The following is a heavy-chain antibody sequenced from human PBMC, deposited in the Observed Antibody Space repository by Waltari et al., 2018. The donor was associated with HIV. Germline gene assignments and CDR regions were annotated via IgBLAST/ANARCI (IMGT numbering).Heavy chain of an antibody. V-gene: IGHV1-2*06. Sequence: QVQLVQSGAEVKKPGASVKVSCTASGYTFTGYYMHWVRQAPGQGLEWMGRINPNSGGTNYAQKFQGRVTMTRDTSISTAYMELSRLRSDDTAVYYCARDVGTVHQYFDLWGRGTLVTVSS. CDR3: ARDVGTVHQYFDL. CDR2: INPNSGGT. CDR1: GYTFTGYY. D-gene: IGHD1-1*01. J-gene: IGHJ2*01.